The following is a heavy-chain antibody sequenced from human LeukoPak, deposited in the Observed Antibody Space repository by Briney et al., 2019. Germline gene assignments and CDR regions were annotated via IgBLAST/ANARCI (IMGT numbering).Heavy chain of an antibody. D-gene: IGHD3-10*01. CDR2: INHSGGT. Sequence: SETLSLTCAVYGGSFSGYYWSWIRQPPGKGLEWIGEINHSGGTNYNPSLKSRVTISVDTSKNQFSLKLSSVTAADTAVYYCARVGYYGSGSYWPLYWGQGTLVTVSS. V-gene: IGHV4-34*01. CDR1: GGSFSGYY. CDR3: ARVGYYGSGSYWPLY. J-gene: IGHJ4*02.